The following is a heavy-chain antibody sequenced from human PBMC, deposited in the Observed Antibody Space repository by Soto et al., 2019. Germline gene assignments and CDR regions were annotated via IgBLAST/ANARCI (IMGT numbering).Heavy chain of an antibody. CDR1: GFTFSRVS. J-gene: IGHJ4*02. V-gene: IGHV3-21*01. Sequence: PGESLRLACEVSGFTFSRVSMNWVRQLPGKGLEWVASISSASSETWYTDSGKGRLIISTDNAPKPLFFQMNSLRTEDSGIYYCARVAYWGPGTQVTVSS. CDR3: ARVAY. CDR2: ISSASSET.